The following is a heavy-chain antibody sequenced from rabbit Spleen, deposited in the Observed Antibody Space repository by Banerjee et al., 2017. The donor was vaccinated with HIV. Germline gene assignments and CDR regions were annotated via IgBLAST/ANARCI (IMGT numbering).Heavy chain of an antibody. D-gene: IGHD5-1*01. J-gene: IGHJ4*01. CDR3: ARTYGSTNGNGYFSL. V-gene: IGHV1S45*01. Sequence: QEQLEESGGDLVKPEGSLTLTCTASEFFFSSSYWACWVRQAPGKGLEWIACTYVGTSGTYYASWAKGRFTISKTSSTTVTLQMTSLTAADTATYFCARTYGSTNGNGYFSLWGPGTLVTVS. CDR1: EFFFSSSYW. CDR2: TYVGTSGT.